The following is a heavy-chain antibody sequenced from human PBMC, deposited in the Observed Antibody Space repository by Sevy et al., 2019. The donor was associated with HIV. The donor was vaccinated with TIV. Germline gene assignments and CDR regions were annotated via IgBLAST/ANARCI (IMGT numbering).Heavy chain of an antibody. J-gene: IGHJ3*02. CDR2: IYPSGRT. V-gene: IGHV4-61*02. D-gene: IGHD6-25*01. CDR3: ARDEASGSFDI. CDR1: GGSISSGSSY. Sequence: SETLSLTCTVSGGSISSGSSYWSWIRQPAGKGPEWIGRIYPSGRTNYNPSLESRVTISIDTSKNQFSLKVSSVTAADTAVYFCARDEASGSFDIWGHGTKVTVSS.